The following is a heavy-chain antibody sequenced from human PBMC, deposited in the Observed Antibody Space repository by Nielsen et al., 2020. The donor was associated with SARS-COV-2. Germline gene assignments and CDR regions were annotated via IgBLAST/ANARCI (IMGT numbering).Heavy chain of an antibody. J-gene: IGHJ4*02. CDR3: ANRDY. CDR1: GFTFSTYG. V-gene: IGHV3-74*01. CDR2: INRDGSRT. Sequence: GESLKISCAASGFTFSTYGMNWVRQAPGKGLAWVAHINRDGSRTTYADSVKGRCTTSRDNSKNTLYLQMNSLRVEDTAVYYCANRDYWGQGTLVTV.